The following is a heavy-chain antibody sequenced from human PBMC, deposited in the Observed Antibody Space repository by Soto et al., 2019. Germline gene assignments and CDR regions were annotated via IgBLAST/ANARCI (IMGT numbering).Heavy chain of an antibody. J-gene: IGHJ4*02. V-gene: IGHV4-61*08. Sequence: SETLSLTCTVSDDSFRGAEYYWSWIRQPLGKGPEWIGYTYYNGDTKYNPALRSRVTMSEDTSKNQFSLRLSSVTAADTAVYFCARGPAYIDGWRTFDLWGRGXLVTVYS. CDR1: DDSFRGAEYY. D-gene: IGHD6-19*01. CDR2: TYYNGDT. CDR3: ARGPAYIDGWRTFDL.